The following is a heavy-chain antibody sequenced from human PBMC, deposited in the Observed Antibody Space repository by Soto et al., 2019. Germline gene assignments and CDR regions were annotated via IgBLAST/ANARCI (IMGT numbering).Heavy chain of an antibody. Sequence: PGGSLRLSCEAPGFTFSGFDMHWVRQPTGKGLEWVSSIGTAGDTYYAVSVKGRFTISRDNAKNSLSLQMNSLRAGAMAVYFCAKSQEIGTHCFDSWGQGTQVTVSS. CDR2: IGTAGDT. D-gene: IGHD6-13*01. V-gene: IGHV3-13*01. CDR1: GFTFSGFD. CDR3: AKSQEIGTHCFDS. J-gene: IGHJ4*02.